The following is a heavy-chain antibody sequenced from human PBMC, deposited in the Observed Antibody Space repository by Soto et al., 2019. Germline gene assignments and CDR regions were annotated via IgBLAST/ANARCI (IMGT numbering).Heavy chain of an antibody. V-gene: IGHV4-39*01. CDR2: IYYSGST. Sequence: PAETLSLTCTVSGGSISSSSYYWGWIRQPPGKGLEWIGSIYYSGSTYYNPSLKSRATISVDTSKNQFSLKLSSVTAADTAVYYCARPAHHLGATGDYYGMDVWGQGTTVTVSS. CDR1: GGSISSSSYY. J-gene: IGHJ6*02. D-gene: IGHD1-26*01. CDR3: ARPAHHLGATGDYYGMDV.